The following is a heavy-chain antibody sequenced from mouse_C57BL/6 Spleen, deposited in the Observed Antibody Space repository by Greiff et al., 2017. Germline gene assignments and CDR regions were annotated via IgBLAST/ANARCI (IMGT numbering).Heavy chain of an antibody. V-gene: IGHV1-22*01. CDR3: ARPITTGDYYAMDY. J-gene: IGHJ4*01. Sequence: EVKLVESGPELVKPGASVKMSCKASGYTFTDYNMHWVKQSHGKSLEWIGYINPNNGGTSYNQKFKGKATLTVNKSSSTAYMELRSLTSEDSAVYYCARPITTGDYYAMDYWGQGTSVTVSS. CDR1: GYTFTDYN. CDR2: INPNNGGT. D-gene: IGHD2-4*01.